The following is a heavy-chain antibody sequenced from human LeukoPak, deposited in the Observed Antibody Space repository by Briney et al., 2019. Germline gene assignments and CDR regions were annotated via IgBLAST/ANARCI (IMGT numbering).Heavy chain of an antibody. CDR3: ARSNQIGTTDY. CDR1: EIIFDTYW. J-gene: IGHJ4*02. V-gene: IGHV3-7*03. CDR2: INRDGGET. Sequence: GGSLRLSYTASEIIFDTYWMSWVRQAPGKGLEWVANINRDGGETYYVDSVRGRYTISRDNARNSLYLQMSSLRVDDTAIYYCARSNQIGTTDYLGQGTLVTVSS. D-gene: IGHD1-1*01.